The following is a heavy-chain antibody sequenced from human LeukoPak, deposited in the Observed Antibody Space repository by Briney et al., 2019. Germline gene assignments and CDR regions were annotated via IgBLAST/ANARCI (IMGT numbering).Heavy chain of an antibody. Sequence: TGGSLRLSCAASGFTFSNYWMTWVRQAPGKGLEWVANINRDGSERYYVDSVKGRFTISRDNAKNSLYLQMSNLRAEDTAVYFCARGGGLDVWGQGATVTVSS. J-gene: IGHJ6*02. CDR1: GFTFSNYW. CDR2: INRDGSER. V-gene: IGHV3-7*03. CDR3: ARGGGLDV. D-gene: IGHD3-16*01.